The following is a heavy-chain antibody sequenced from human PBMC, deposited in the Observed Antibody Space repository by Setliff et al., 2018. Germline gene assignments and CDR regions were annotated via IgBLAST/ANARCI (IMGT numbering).Heavy chain of an antibody. V-gene: IGHV4-34*01. Sequence: SETLSLTCTVSGGSISGYFWGWIRQPPGKGLEWIGEINHRGSTNYNPSLKSRVTISIDTSKDQFSLKLISMTAADTAVYYCARGRNIAARLLDSWGQGSLVTV. CDR2: INHRGST. CDR3: ARGRNIAARLLDS. J-gene: IGHJ4*02. D-gene: IGHD6-6*01. CDR1: GGSISGYF.